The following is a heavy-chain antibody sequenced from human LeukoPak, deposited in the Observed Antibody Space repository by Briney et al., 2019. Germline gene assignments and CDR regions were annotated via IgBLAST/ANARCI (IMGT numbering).Heavy chain of an antibody. J-gene: IGHJ4*02. CDR3: ARPVIVAGTNYFDY. CDR1: GGSISSSSYY. CDR2: IYYSGST. D-gene: IGHD6-19*01. Sequence: PSETLSLTCTVSGGSISSSSYYWGWIRQPPGKGLEWIGSIYYSGSTYYNPSLKSRVTISVDTSKNQFSLKLSSVTAADTAVYYCARPVIVAGTNYFDYWGQGTLVTVSS. V-gene: IGHV4-39*01.